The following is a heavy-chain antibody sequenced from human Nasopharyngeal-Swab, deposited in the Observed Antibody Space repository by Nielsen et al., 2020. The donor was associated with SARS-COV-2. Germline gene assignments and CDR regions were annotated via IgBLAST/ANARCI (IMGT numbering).Heavy chain of an antibody. Sequence: ESLKISCNVSGGFNSSYYWHWIRQTPGKGLEWIGYIFYNGNAKYNPSLKSRVTISLGTPMNQFSLKLSSVTAADSAVYYCARDHGGWSGKNYYYYGMDVWGQGTTVTVSS. CDR3: ARDHGGWSGKNYYYYGMDV. J-gene: IGHJ6*02. CDR1: GGFNSSYY. CDR2: IFYNGNA. V-gene: IGHV4-59*13. D-gene: IGHD6-19*01.